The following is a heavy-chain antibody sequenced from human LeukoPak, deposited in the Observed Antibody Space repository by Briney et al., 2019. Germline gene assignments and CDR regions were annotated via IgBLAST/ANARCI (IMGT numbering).Heavy chain of an antibody. D-gene: IGHD5-24*01. CDR3: AREAKMTTIYYFDY. CDR1: GFTFGDYA. J-gene: IGHJ4*02. Sequence: GGSLRLSCTTSGFTFGDYAMSWVRQAPGKGLEWVGFIRRKGYGGTTEYAASVKGRFTISRDDSKSIAYLQMNTLKTEDTAVYYFAREAKMTTIYYFDYWGQGTLVTVSS. CDR2: IRRKGYGGTT. V-gene: IGHV3-49*04.